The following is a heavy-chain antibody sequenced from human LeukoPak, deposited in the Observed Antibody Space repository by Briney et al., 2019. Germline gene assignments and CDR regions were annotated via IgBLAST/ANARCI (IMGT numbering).Heavy chain of an antibody. V-gene: IGHV5-51*01. J-gene: IGHJ5*02. CDR2: IYPDDSDT. CDR3: ARSAGDCSNGVCYSYNWFDP. Sequence: GESLKISCQGSGHSFTNYWIAWVRQMPGKGLEWMGLIYPDDSDTRYSPSFQGQVTISADKSISVAYLQWNGLKASDTAMYYCARSAGDCSNGVCYSYNWFDPWGQGTLVTVSS. D-gene: IGHD2-8*01. CDR1: GHSFTNYW.